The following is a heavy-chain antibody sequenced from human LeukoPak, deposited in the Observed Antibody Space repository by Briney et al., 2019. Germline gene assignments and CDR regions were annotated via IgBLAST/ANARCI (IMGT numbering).Heavy chain of an antibody. CDR2: ISRSSTYI. D-gene: IGHD2-2*01. CDR1: GFTFSSYS. V-gene: IGHV3-21*01. J-gene: IGHJ6*03. Sequence: PGGSLRLSCAASGFTFSSYSMNWVRQAPGKGLEWVSSISRSSTYIYYADSVKGRFTISRDNAKNSLYLQMNSLRAEDTAVYYCARDHFCSSTSCPFPYYYMDVWGKGTTVTVSS. CDR3: ARDHFCSSTSCPFPYYYMDV.